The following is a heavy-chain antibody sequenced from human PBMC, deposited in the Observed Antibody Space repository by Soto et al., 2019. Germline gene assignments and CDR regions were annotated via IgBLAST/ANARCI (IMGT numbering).Heavy chain of an antibody. CDR1: CGSISSGDYY. CDR2: IYYSGST. Sequence: SETLSLTCTVSCGSISSGDYYWSWIRQPPGKGLEWIGYIYYSGSTYYSPSLKSRVTISVDTSKNQFSLKLSSVTAADTAVYYCARGSYYDFWSGYLWGQGTLVTVSS. D-gene: IGHD3-3*01. J-gene: IGHJ4*02. CDR3: ARGSYYDFWSGYL. V-gene: IGHV4-30-4*01.